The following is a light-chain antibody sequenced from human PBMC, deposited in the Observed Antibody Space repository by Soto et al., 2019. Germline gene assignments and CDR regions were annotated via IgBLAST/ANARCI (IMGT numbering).Light chain of an antibody. J-gene: IGKJ5*01. CDR3: QQSYSTPSST. Sequence: DIQMTQAPSSLSASVGDRVNITCRASQNIRNSLNWYQQKPGKVPKLLISSTSSLQSGVPSRFSGSGCGTDVTLTISSLQPEDFASYYCQQSYSTPSSTFGQGTRLEI. CDR2: STS. CDR1: QNIRNS. V-gene: IGKV1-39*01.